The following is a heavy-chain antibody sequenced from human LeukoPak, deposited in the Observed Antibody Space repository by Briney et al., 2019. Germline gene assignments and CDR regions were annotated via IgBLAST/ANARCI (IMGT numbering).Heavy chain of an antibody. CDR3: ARGDPRHFDY. CDR2: INHSGST. Sequence: PETLSLTCAVYGGSFSGYYWSWIRQPPGKGLEWIGEINHSGSTNYNPSLKSRVTISVDTSKNQFSLKLSSVTAADTAVYYCARGDPRHFDYWGQGTLVTVSS. D-gene: IGHD1-1*01. J-gene: IGHJ4*02. CDR1: GGSFSGYY. V-gene: IGHV4-34*01.